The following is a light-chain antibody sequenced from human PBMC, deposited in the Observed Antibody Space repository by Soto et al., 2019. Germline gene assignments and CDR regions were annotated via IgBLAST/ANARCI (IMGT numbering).Light chain of an antibody. V-gene: IGLV1-44*01. CDR1: SSNNGSNT. J-gene: IGLJ2*01. CDR2: SNN. Sequence: QSVLTQPPSASGTPGQRVTISCSGSSSNNGSNTVNWYQQLPGTAPKLLIYSNNQRPSGVPDRISGSKSGTSASLAISGLQSEDEAEYYCAAWDDSLNGVVFGGGTKLTVL. CDR3: AAWDDSLNGVV.